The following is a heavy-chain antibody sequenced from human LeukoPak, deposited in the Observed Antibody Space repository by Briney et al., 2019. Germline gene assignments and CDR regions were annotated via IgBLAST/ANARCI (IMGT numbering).Heavy chain of an antibody. CDR2: ISSSSSTI. D-gene: IGHD1-26*01. CDR3: ARSQGGSYYFLDAFDI. J-gene: IGHJ3*02. V-gene: IGHV3-48*01. Sequence: GGSLRLSCAASGFTFSSYSMNWVRQAPGKGLEWVSYISSSSSTIYYADSVKGRFTISRDNAKNSLYLQMNSLRAEDTAVYYCARSQGGSYYFLDAFDIWGQGTMVTVSS. CDR1: GFTFSSYS.